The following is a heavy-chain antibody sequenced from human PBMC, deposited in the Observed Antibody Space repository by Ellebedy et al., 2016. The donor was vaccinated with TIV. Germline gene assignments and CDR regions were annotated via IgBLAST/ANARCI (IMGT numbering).Heavy chain of an antibody. CDR1: GYTFTSYD. CDR2: MNPNSGNT. V-gene: IGHV1-8*01. CDR3: ARGLYYYYGMDV. J-gene: IGHJ6*02. Sequence: AASVKVSCKASGYTFTSYDINWVRQATGQGLEWMGWMNPNSGNTGYAQKLQGRVTMTTDTSTSTAYMELRSLRSDDTAVYYCARGLYYYYGMDVWGQGTTVTVSS.